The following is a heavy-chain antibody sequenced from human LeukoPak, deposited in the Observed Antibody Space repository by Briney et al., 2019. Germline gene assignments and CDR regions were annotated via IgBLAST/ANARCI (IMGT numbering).Heavy chain of an antibody. CDR1: GFTFSSYW. CDR3: ARSSKAESTRYSSGWYSGPPYYYGMDV. V-gene: IGHV3-7*05. Sequence: GGSLRLSCAASGFTFSSYWMSWIRQAPGKGPEWVANIKQDGGEKYYVDSVKGRFTISRDKAKNSLYLQMNSLRAEDTAVYYCARSSKAESTRYSSGWYSGPPYYYGMDVWGQGTTVTVSS. J-gene: IGHJ6*02. CDR2: IKQDGGEK. D-gene: IGHD6-19*01.